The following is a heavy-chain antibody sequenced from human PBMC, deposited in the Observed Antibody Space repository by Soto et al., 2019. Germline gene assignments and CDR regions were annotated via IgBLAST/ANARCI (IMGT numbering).Heavy chain of an antibody. D-gene: IGHD3-22*01. CDR3: AKWHSSGYGYFDY. CDR2: ISYDGSNK. Sequence: QVQLVESGGGVVQPGRSLRLSCAASGFTFSSYGMHWVRQAPGKGLEWVAVISYDGSNKYYADSVKGRFTISRDNSKNTVYLQMNRLRAEDTAVYYCAKWHSSGYGYFDYWGQGTLVTVSS. V-gene: IGHV3-30*18. J-gene: IGHJ4*02. CDR1: GFTFSSYG.